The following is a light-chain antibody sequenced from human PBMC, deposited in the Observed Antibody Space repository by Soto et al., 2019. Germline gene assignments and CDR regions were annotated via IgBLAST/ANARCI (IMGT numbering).Light chain of an antibody. Sequence: DIVMTQSPDSLAVSLGERATINCKSSQSVLYSPNNNNYLAWFQQKPGQPPKLLIYWASTRDSGVPDRFSGSGSGTYFTLTISSLQAEDVAVYYCQQYYGTPWTFGQGTKVEIK. CDR2: WAS. V-gene: IGKV4-1*01. CDR1: QSVLYSPNNNNY. CDR3: QQYYGTPWT. J-gene: IGKJ1*01.